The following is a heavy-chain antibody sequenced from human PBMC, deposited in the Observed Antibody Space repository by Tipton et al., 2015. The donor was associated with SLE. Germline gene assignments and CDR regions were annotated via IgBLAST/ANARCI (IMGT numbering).Heavy chain of an antibody. Sequence: TLSLTCSVSGDSINSYYWSWIRQTPGKGLEWIGYVSFNGITNYNPSLESRVSISLDRSRNQISLRLTSVTAADTAVYYCARQNGYSEGGFTYGAAVVGLLDSWGQGTLVTVSS. CDR3: ARQNGYSEGGFTYGAAVVGLLDS. CDR2: VSFNGIT. V-gene: IGHV4-59*01. J-gene: IGHJ4*02. CDR1: GDSINSYY. D-gene: IGHD2-8*01.